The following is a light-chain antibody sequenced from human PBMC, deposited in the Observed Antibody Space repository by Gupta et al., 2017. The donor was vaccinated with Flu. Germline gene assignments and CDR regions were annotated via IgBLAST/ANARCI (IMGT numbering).Light chain of an antibody. V-gene: IGKV1-39*01. CDR3: QQSYTYPFT. CDR1: QAISRY. J-gene: IGKJ3*01. Sequence: DIQITQSPSSLSASVGDRVIITCRASQAISRYLNWYQQKPGKAPKVLIFGASGLQSGVPPRFSGSGSGTQFTLTISSLQPEDLGVYYCQQSYTYPFTFGPGTKVEIK. CDR2: GAS.